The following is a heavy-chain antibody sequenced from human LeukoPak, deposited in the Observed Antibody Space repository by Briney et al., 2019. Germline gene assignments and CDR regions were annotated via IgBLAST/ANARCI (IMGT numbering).Heavy chain of an antibody. D-gene: IGHD4/OR15-4a*01. V-gene: IGHV3-48*03. Sequence: GSLRLSCAASGFTFSSYEINWVRQAPGKGLEWVSYISSSGSTIYYADSVKGRFTISRDNAKNSLYLQMNSLRAEDTAVYYCASGANGYYYYMDVWGKGTTVTVSS. CDR3: ASGANGYYYYMDV. J-gene: IGHJ6*03. CDR1: GFTFSSYE. CDR2: ISSSGSTI.